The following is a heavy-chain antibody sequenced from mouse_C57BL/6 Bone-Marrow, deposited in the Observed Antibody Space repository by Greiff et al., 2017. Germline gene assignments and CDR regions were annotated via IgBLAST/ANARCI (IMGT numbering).Heavy chain of an antibody. D-gene: IGHD1-1*01. Sequence: VKLMESGAELARPGASVKLSCKASGYTFTSYGISWVKQRTGQGLAWIGEIYPRSGNTYYNEKFKGKATLTADKSSSTAYMELRSLTSEDSAVYFCARSLLLFAYWGQGTLVTVSA. CDR1: GYTFTSYG. CDR3: ARSLLLFAY. CDR2: IYPRSGNT. V-gene: IGHV1-81*01. J-gene: IGHJ3*01.